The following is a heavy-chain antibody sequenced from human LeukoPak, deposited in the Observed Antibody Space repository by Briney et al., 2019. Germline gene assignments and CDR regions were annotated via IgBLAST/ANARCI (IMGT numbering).Heavy chain of an antibody. CDR2: ISWNSGSI. D-gene: IGHD3-22*01. V-gene: IGHV3-9*01. CDR3: ATYSSLNRREFQY. CDR1: GFTFDGYA. Sequence: PGGSLRLSCAASGFTFDGYAMHWVRQAPGKGLEWVSGISWNSGSIGYADSVKGRFTISRDNAKNSLYLQMNSLRAEDTAVYYCATYSSLNRREFQYWGQGTLLTVSS. J-gene: IGHJ1*01.